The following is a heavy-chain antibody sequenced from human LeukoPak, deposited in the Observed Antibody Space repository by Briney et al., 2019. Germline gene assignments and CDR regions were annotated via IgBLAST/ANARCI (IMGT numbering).Heavy chain of an antibody. V-gene: IGHV2-5*01. CDR2: IYWNDDK. CDR1: GFSLSTSGVG. J-gene: IGHJ3*02. Sequence: SGPTLVKPTQTLXLTRTFSGFSLSTSGVGVGWIRQPPGKALEWLALIYWNDDKRDSPSLKSRLTITKDTSKNQVVLTMTNMDPVDTATYYCARGYCSSTSCYTFDIWGQGTMVTVSS. D-gene: IGHD2-2*02. CDR3: ARGYCSSTSCYTFDI.